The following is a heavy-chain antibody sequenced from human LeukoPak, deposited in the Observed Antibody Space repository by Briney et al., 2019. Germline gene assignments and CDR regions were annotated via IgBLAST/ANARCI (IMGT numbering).Heavy chain of an antibody. J-gene: IGHJ6*02. CDR3: ARAGGIAAAGIRRSYYYGMDV. Sequence: ASVKVSCKASGYTFTGYYMHWVRQAPGQGLEWMGWINPNSGGTNYAQKFQGRVTMTRDTSISTAYMELRRLRSDDTAVYYCARAGGIAAAGIRRSYYYGMDVWGQGTTVTVSS. V-gene: IGHV1-2*02. D-gene: IGHD6-13*01. CDR2: INPNSGGT. CDR1: GYTFTGYY.